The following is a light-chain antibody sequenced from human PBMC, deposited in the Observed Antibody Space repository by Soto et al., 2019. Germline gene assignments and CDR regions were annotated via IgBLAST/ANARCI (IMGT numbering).Light chain of an antibody. CDR1: QSVSSNY. CDR2: GAS. CDR3: QHYGRSVYS. Sequence: EIVLTQSPGTLSLSPGERATLSCRASQSVSSNYLAWYQQKPGQAPRLLIYGASSRATGIPDRFSGSGSGTDLTLTISRLEPEDFALYYCQHYGRSVYSFGQGTTLEIK. V-gene: IGKV3-20*01. J-gene: IGKJ2*01.